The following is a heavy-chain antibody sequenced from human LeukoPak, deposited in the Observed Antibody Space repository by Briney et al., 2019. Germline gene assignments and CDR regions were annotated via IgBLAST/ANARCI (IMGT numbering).Heavy chain of an antibody. CDR3: AQTYCSSTRCYPGAFDI. Sequence: GASVKVSCKASGYTFTCYAMHWVRQAPGQRLEWMGWINAGNGNTKYSQKFQDRVTITRDTSASTAYMELSSLRSEDTAVYYCAQTYCSSTRCYPGAFDIWGQGTMVTVSS. CDR1: GYTFTCYA. V-gene: IGHV1-3*01. CDR2: INAGNGNT. J-gene: IGHJ3*02. D-gene: IGHD2-2*01.